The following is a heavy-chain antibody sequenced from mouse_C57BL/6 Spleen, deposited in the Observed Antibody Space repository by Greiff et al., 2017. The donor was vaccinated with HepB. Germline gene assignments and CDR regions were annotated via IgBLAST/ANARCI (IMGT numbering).Heavy chain of an antibody. CDR2: IHPNSGST. Sequence: VQLQQPGAELVKPGASVKLSCKASGYTFTSYWMHWVKQRPGQGLEWIGMIHPNSGSTNYNEKFKSKATLTVDKSSSTAYMQLSSLTSEDSAVYYCARREAKNYYAMDYWGQGTSVTVSS. CDR3: ARREAKNYYAMDY. V-gene: IGHV1-64*01. J-gene: IGHJ4*01. CDR1: GYTFTSYW. D-gene: IGHD3-2*02.